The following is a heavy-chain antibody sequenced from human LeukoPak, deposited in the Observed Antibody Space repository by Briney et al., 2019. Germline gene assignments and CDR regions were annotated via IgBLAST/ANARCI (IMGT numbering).Heavy chain of an antibody. D-gene: IGHD2-15*01. CDR1: GGSISSSSYY. CDR2: INHSGST. CDR3: ARRECGGGTCSPYYFDF. J-gene: IGHJ4*02. V-gene: IGHV4-39*07. Sequence: PSETLPLTCTVSGGSISSSSYYWGWIRQPPGKGLEWIGEINHSGSTNYNPSLKSRVTISVDTSKNQFSLKLTSVTASDTAVYYCARRECGGGTCSPYYFDFWGRGTLVTVSS.